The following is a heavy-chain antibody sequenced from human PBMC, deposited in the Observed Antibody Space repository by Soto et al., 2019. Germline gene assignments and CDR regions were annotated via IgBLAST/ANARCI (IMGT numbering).Heavy chain of an antibody. V-gene: IGHV3-48*02. CDR1: GFTFSSYS. Sequence: PGGSLRLSCAASGFTFSSYSMNWVRQAPGKGLEWVSYISSSSSTIYYADSVKGRFTISRDNAKNSLYLQMNSLRDEDTAVYYCARDFDSMRFLYYYYGMDVWGQGTTVTVSS. CDR2: ISSSSSTI. J-gene: IGHJ6*02. D-gene: IGHD3-9*01. CDR3: ARDFDSMRFLYYYYGMDV.